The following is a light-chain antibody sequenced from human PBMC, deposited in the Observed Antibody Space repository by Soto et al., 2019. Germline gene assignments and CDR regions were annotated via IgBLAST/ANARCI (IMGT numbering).Light chain of an antibody. Sequence: EIVLTQSPGNLSLSPGERATLSCRASQSVSSSYLAWYQQKPGQAPRLLIYGASSRATGIPDRFSGGGSGTDFTLTISRLEPEDFAVYYCQHYSSSPPAITFGQGTRLEIK. V-gene: IGKV3-20*01. J-gene: IGKJ5*01. CDR2: GAS. CDR1: QSVSSSY. CDR3: QHYSSSPPAIT.